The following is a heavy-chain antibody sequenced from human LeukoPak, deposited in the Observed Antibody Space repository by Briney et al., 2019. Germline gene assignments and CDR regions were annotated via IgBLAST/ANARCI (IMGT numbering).Heavy chain of an antibody. CDR3: ARGLRQAGLAPLEF. CDR2: LRSDTNSE. D-gene: IGHD3-10*01. CDR1: GFSVSLYG. Sequence: GGSLRLSCAASGFSVSLYGMHWVGQAPGKGLEWVAFLRSDTNSEHYAVSVKGRFAISRDTSKDTLNLQMRSLRVEDTALYYCARGLRQAGLAPLEFWGQGTQVIVSS. J-gene: IGHJ4*02. V-gene: IGHV3-30*02.